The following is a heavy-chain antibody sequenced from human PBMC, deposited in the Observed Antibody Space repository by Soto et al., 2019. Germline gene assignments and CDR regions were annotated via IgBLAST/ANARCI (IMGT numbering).Heavy chain of an antibody. V-gene: IGHV1-2*02. J-gene: IGHJ4*02. CDR1: GYTFIGYS. CDR2: INPNSDDT. CDR3: ANEVQLPYYFDY. D-gene: IGHD2-2*01. Sequence: WASVKVSCKASGYTFIGYSVHWVRQAPGQGLEWMGWINPNSDDTNYAQKFQGRVSMTKDTSISTAYMVLSGLTSDDTAIYYCANEVQLPYYFDYWGQGTLVTVSS.